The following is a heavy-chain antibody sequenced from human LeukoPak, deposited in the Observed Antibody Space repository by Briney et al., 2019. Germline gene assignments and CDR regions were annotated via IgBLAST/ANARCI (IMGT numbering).Heavy chain of an antibody. CDR1: GFTFSGYS. Sequence: GGSLRLSCAASGFTFSGYSMNWVRQAPEKGLEWVSSISGSSSYMYYADSVRGRFTISRDNAKNSLYLQMNSLRAEDTAVYYCARGYSYGYFPYYFDCWGQGTLVTVSS. CDR2: ISGSSSYM. D-gene: IGHD5-18*01. J-gene: IGHJ4*02. V-gene: IGHV3-21*01. CDR3: ARGYSYGYFPYYFDC.